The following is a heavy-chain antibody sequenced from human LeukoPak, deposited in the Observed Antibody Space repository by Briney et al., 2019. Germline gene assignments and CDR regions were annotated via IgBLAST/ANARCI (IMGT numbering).Heavy chain of an antibody. V-gene: IGHV4-34*01. Sequence: SETLSLTCAVYGGSFSGYYWSWIRQPPGKGLEWIGEINHSGSTNYNPSLKSRVTISVDTSKNQFSLKLSSVTAADTAVYYCARGISLGYSYGYYWGQGTLVTVSS. CDR1: GGSFSGYY. CDR3: ARGISLGYSYGYY. J-gene: IGHJ4*02. D-gene: IGHD5-18*01. CDR2: INHSGST.